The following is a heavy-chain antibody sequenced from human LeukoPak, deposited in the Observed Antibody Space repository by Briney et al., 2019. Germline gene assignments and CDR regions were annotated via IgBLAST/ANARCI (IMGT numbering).Heavy chain of an antibody. CDR3: AKGTGRYWTFLDY. Sequence: PGRSLRLSCAASGFPFDDYAMHWVRQAPGMGLEWVSGISWNSGSLDYVDSVKGRFTISRGNAKNSLYLEMNSLRPEDTALYYCAKGTGRYWTFLDYWGQGAPVTVSS. J-gene: IGHJ4*02. CDR1: GFPFDDYA. V-gene: IGHV3-9*01. D-gene: IGHD1-26*01. CDR2: ISWNSGSL.